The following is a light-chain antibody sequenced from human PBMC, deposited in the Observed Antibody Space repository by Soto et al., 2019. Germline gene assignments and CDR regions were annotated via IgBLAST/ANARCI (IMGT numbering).Light chain of an antibody. V-gene: IGKV3-20*01. CDR3: QQYGNSRGT. Sequence: IVLTHSPGTLSFSPGDIATLSFRASQSVSTSYLAWYQQKPGQAPRLLIYGASSRATGIPDRFSGSGSGTDFTLTISGLEPEDFAVYYCQQYGNSRGTFGQGTKVDIK. CDR1: QSVSTSY. CDR2: GAS. J-gene: IGKJ1*01.